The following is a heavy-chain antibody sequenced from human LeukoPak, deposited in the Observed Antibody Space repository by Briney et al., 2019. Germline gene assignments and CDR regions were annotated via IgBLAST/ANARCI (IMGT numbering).Heavy chain of an antibody. J-gene: IGHJ5*02. D-gene: IGHD5-18*01. V-gene: IGHV1-18*01. Sequence: GASVKVSCKASGYTFTSYGISWVRQAPGQGLEWMGWISAYNGNTNYAQKLQGRVTMTTDTSTSTAYMELRSLTSDDTAVYYCARDARGYSYGSPPLLLTTWGQATLVTVSS. CDR1: GYTFTSYG. CDR3: ARDARGYSYGSPPLLLTT. CDR2: ISAYNGNT.